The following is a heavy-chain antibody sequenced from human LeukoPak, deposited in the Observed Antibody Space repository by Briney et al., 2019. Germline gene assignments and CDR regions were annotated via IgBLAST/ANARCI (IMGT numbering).Heavy chain of an antibody. CDR3: ARGGTGAFDY. Sequence: GGSLRLSCTASGFSFSDYYMSWIRQAPGKGLEWISYISSRSTYISDADSVKGRFTISRDNAKNLLFLQMNSLRVEDTALYCWARGGTGAFDYWGQGILVPVSS. CDR2: ISSRSTYI. V-gene: IGHV3-11*06. D-gene: IGHD2-8*02. CDR1: GFSFSDYY. J-gene: IGHJ4*02.